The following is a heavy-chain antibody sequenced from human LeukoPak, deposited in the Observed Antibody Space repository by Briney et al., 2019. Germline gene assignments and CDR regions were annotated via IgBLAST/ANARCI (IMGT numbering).Heavy chain of an antibody. J-gene: IGHJ3*01. Sequence: GRSLRLSCAASAFTSSSFAMSWVSQAPGKGLEWDSATSGSGGSTYYADSVKGRFTISRDNSKNPLFLQRDSLRAEDTAVYYCAKDRSCTGSSCNVGSWGQGTMVTVSS. D-gene: IGHD2-2*01. CDR1: AFTSSSFA. CDR2: TSGSGGST. CDR3: AKDRSCTGSSCNVGS. V-gene: IGHV3-23*01.